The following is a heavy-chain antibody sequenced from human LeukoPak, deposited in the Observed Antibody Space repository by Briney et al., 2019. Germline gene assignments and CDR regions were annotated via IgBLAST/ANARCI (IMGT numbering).Heavy chain of an antibody. D-gene: IGHD2-15*01. Sequence: GGSLRLSCEASGFTFSDHYMDWVRQAPGKGLEWVGRTRNKAHSYTTEYAASVKGRFTISRDDSKNSPYLQMNSLKTEDTAVYYCARTGCSGGSCFLDYWGQGTRVTVSS. J-gene: IGHJ4*02. CDR1: GFTFSDHY. V-gene: IGHV3-72*01. CDR3: ARTGCSGGSCFLDY. CDR2: TRNKAHSYTT.